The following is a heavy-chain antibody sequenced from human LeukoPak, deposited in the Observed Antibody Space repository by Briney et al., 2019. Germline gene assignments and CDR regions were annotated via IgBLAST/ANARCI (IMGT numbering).Heavy chain of an antibody. CDR3: ATVAFVDFWSGPDAFDI. J-gene: IGHJ3*02. D-gene: IGHD3-3*01. Sequence: ASVKVSCKVSGYTLTELSMHWVRQAPGKGLEWMGGFDPEDGETIYAQKFQGRVTMTEDTSTDTAYMELSSLRSEDTAVYYCATVAFVDFWSGPDAFDIWGQGTMVTVSS. CDR1: GYTLTELS. V-gene: IGHV1-24*01. CDR2: FDPEDGET.